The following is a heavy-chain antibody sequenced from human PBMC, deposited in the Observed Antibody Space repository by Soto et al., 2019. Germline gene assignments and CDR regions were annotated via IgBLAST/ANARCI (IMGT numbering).Heavy chain of an antibody. J-gene: IGHJ4*02. CDR2: IYHSGST. Sequence: QVQLQESGPGLVKPSGNLSLTCAVSGGSISSSNWWSWVRQPPGKGLEWIGEIYHSGSTNYNPSLKSRVTISVDKSKNQFCLKLSSVTAADTAVYYCARARIFYYDSSGALDYWGQGTLVTVSS. CDR1: GGSISSSNW. V-gene: IGHV4-4*02. CDR3: ARARIFYYDSSGALDY. D-gene: IGHD3-22*01.